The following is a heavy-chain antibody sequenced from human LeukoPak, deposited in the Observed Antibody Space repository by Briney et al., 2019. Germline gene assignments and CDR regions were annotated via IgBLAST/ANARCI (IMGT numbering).Heavy chain of an antibody. V-gene: IGHV3-23*01. J-gene: IGHJ4*02. CDR3: AKGYSSGWYDADFDS. CDR2: ISGSGGSI. CDR1: GFTFSSYV. Sequence: GGSLRLSCAASGFTFSSYVMSWVRQAPGKGLEWVSAISGSGGSIYYADSVKGRSTISRGNSKDTLYLQMNSLRAEDTAVYYCAKGYSSGWYDADFDSWGQGTLVTVSS. D-gene: IGHD6-19*01.